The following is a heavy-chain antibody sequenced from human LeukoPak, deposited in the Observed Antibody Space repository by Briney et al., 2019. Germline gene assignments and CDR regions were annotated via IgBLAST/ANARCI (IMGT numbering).Heavy chain of an antibody. CDR3: AREYGSGSYTGIDY. Sequence: ASVKVSCKASGYTLTDYYMHWVRQAPGQGLEWMGWVSAYNSAYNGNTHYAQKLQGRVTMTTDASTNTGYMELRSLRSDDTAVYYCAREYGSGSYTGIDYWGQGTLVTVSS. V-gene: IGHV1-18*04. CDR2: VSAYNSAYNGNT. CDR1: GYTLTDYY. D-gene: IGHD3-10*01. J-gene: IGHJ4*02.